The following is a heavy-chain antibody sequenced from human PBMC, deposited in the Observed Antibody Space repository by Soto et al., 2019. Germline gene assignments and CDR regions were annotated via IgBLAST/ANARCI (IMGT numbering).Heavy chain of an antibody. CDR1: GYTFTSYA. CDR3: ARLHSSGRPHSNIDY. D-gene: IGHD6-19*01. CDR2: INAGNGNT. Sequence: ASVKVSCKASGYTFTSYAMHWVRQAPGQRLEWMGWINAGNGNTKYSQKFQGRVTITRDTSAGTAYMELSSLRSEDTAVYYCARLHSSGRPHSNIDYWGQGTLVTVSS. V-gene: IGHV1-3*01. J-gene: IGHJ4*02.